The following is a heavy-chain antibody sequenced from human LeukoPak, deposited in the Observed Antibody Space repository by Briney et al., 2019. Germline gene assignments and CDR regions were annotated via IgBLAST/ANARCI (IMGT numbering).Heavy chain of an antibody. V-gene: IGHV6-1*01. CDR3: ARAFQYCSSTSCYGFDY. D-gene: IGHD2-2*01. J-gene: IGHJ4*02. Sequence: SQTLSLTCAISEDSVSSNSAAWNWIRQSPSRGLEWLGRTYYRSKWYNDYAVSVKSRITINPDTSKNQFSLQLNSVTPEDTAVYYCARAFQYCSSTSCYGFDYWGQGTLVTVSS. CDR2: TYYRSKWYN. CDR1: EDSVSSNSAA.